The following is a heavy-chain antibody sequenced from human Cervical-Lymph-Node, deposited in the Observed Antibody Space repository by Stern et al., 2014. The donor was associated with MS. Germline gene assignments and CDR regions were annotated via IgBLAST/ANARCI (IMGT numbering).Heavy chain of an antibody. CDR1: GYTFTSYG. CDR3: ARDLTSSGWYVGLDY. D-gene: IGHD6-19*01. V-gene: IGHV1-18*01. J-gene: IGHJ4*02. Sequence: VQLVQSGAEVKKPGASVKVSCKASGYTFTSYGISWVRKAPGQGLEWMGWIRASNGNTNYAQKLQGRVTMTTDTSTSTAYMELRSLRSDDTAVYYCARDLTSSGWYVGLDYWGQGTLVTVSS. CDR2: IRASNGNT.